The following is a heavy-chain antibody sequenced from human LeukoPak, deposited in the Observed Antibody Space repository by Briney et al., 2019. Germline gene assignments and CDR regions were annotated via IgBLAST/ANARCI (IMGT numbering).Heavy chain of an antibody. D-gene: IGHD2-15*01. J-gene: IGHJ3*02. CDR1: GFTFSSYA. CDR2: ISGSGGST. V-gene: IGHV3-23*01. CDR3: AKDLGYCSGGSCYPDAFGI. Sequence: PGGSLRLSCAASGFTFSSYAMSWVRQAPGKGLEWVSAISGSGGSTYYADSVKGRFTISRDNSKNTLYLQMNGLRAEDTAVYYCAKDLGYCSGGSCYPDAFGIWGQGTMVTVSS.